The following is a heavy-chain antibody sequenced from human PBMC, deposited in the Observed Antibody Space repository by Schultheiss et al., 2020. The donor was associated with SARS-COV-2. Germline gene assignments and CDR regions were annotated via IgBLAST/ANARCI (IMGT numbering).Heavy chain of an antibody. CDR1: GYSFTSYW. CDR2: IYPGDSDT. D-gene: IGHD2-2*02. Sequence: GESLKISCKGSGYSFTSYWIGWVRQMPGKGLEWMGIIYPGDSDTRYSPSFQGQVTISADKSISTAYLQWSSLKASDTAMYYCARRSYCSSTSCYTQFDYWGQGTLVTVSS. CDR3: ARRSYCSSTSCYTQFDY. V-gene: IGHV5-51*01. J-gene: IGHJ4*02.